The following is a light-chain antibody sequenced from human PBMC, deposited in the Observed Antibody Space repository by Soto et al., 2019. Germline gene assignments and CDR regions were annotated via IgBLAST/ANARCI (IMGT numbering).Light chain of an antibody. V-gene: IGKV3-20*01. CDR1: QSVSDNY. CDR3: HQYGNSPRT. CDR2: GAS. J-gene: IGKJ4*01. Sequence: EIVMTQSPATLSVSPGERATLSCRASQSVSDNYLAWYQKKPGQPPRLLIYGASTKVAGIPDRFIGSGSGTDFTLTISRLEPEDFAVYYCHQYGNSPRTFGGGTKVEIK.